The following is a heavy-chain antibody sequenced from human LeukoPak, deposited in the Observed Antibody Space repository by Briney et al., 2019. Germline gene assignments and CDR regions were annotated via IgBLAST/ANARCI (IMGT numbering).Heavy chain of an antibody. CDR3: ATDLAYCGGDCYRDY. Sequence: GGSLRLSCAASGFTFSSYWMHWVRQAPGKGLVWVSRINSDGSSTSYADSVKGRFTISRDNAKNTLYLQMNSLRAEDTAVYYCATDLAYCGGDCYRDYWGQGTLVTVSS. V-gene: IGHV3-74*01. D-gene: IGHD2-21*02. CDR2: INSDGSST. J-gene: IGHJ4*02. CDR1: GFTFSSYW.